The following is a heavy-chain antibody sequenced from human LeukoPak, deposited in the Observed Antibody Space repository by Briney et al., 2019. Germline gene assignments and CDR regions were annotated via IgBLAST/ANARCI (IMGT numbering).Heavy chain of an antibody. V-gene: IGHV4-59*01. D-gene: IGHD2-8*01. J-gene: IGHJ6*03. CDR2: IYYSGST. CDR1: GGSIGSYY. CDR3: ARGVDHYYMDV. Sequence: NPSETLSLTCTVSGGSIGSYYWSWIRQPPGKGLEWIGYIYYSGSTNYNPSLKSRVTISVDTSKNQFSLKLSSVTAADTAVYYCARGVDHYYMDVWGKGTTVTVSS.